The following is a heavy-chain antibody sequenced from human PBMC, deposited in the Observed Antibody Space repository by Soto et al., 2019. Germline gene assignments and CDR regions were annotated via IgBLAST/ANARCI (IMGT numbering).Heavy chain of an antibody. Sequence: QVQLVESGGGVVQPGRSLRLSCTASGFAFSYYGMHWVRQAPGKGLEWVAGIFYDGSKKFYADSVKGRFTISRDNSKNTLYLQMSSLRAEDTAVYYCARTEYGDFDFWGQGTLVTVSS. CDR2: IFYDGSKK. V-gene: IGHV3-30*03. CDR3: ARTEYGDFDF. J-gene: IGHJ4*02. D-gene: IGHD4-17*01. CDR1: GFAFSYYG.